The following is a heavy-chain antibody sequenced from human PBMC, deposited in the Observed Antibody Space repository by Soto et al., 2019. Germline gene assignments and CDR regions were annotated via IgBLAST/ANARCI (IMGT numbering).Heavy chain of an antibody. J-gene: IGHJ6*02. CDR3: GRGGSNSPNGMDV. V-gene: IGHV3-74*01. CDR1: GFTFSPYW. D-gene: IGHD4-4*01. CDR2: INPDGSST. Sequence: EVQLEESGGGLVQPGGSLRLSCEASGFTFSPYWMHWVRQAPGKGLVWVSRINPDGSSTNYADSVKGRFTISRDNAKNALYLQMNSLRAEDTAVYYCGRGGSNSPNGMDVWGQGTTVTVSS.